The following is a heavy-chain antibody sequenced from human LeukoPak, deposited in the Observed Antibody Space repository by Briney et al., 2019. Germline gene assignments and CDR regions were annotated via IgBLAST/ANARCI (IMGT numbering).Heavy chain of an antibody. J-gene: IGHJ4*02. CDR1: GFTLSSYW. Sequence: GGSLRLSCAASGFTLSSYWMSWVRQAPGKGLEWVSVIYSGGSTYYADSVKGRFTISRDNSKNTLYLQMNSLRAEDTAVYYCARYPQYYYGSGSPWGQGTLVTVSS. CDR3: ARYPQYYYGSGSP. CDR2: IYSGGST. V-gene: IGHV3-53*01. D-gene: IGHD3-10*01.